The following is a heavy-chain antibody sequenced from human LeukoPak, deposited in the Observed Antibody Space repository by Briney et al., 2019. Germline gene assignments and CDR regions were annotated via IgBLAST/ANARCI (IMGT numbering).Heavy chain of an antibody. CDR2: ISSSSNYI. Sequence: GGSLRLSCAASGFTFSSYSMNWVRQAPGKGLEWVSSISSSSNYIYYADSVKGRFTISRDNAKNSLSLQMNSLSAEDTAVYYCAREGYIPSFESYYYYMDFWGKGTTVTVSS. D-gene: IGHD2-21*01. V-gene: IGHV3-21*01. J-gene: IGHJ6*03. CDR1: GFTFSSYS. CDR3: AREGYIPSFESYYYYMDF.